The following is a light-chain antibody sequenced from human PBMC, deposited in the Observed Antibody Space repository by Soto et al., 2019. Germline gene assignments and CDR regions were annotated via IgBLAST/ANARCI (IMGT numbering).Light chain of an antibody. CDR3: QQYDTALSYT. CDR2: GAS. V-gene: IGKV3-20*01. Sequence: EIVLTQSPGTLSLSPGERATLSCRASQSVSSSYLAWYQQKPGQRPRLLIYGASSRATGIPDRFSGGGSGPDFPLTISRLEPEDFAVYLCQQYDTALSYTFGQGTKLEIK. CDR1: QSVSSSY. J-gene: IGKJ2*01.